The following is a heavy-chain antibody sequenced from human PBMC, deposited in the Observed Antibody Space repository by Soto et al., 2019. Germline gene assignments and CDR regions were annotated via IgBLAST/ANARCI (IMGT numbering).Heavy chain of an antibody. CDR3: AKDWGETDWYNWFDS. J-gene: IGHJ5*01. V-gene: IGHV3-30*18. CDR2: ISHDGSEK. CDR1: GFTFSTHG. D-gene: IGHD3-9*01. Sequence: QVQLVESGGGLVQPGTSLRISCAASGFTFSTHGMHWVRQAPGKGLEWVAMISHDGSEKYYVDSVKGRFTISRDTSKNTLFLQMDSLRAEDTAVYYWAKDWGETDWYNWFDSWGQGTLVTVSS.